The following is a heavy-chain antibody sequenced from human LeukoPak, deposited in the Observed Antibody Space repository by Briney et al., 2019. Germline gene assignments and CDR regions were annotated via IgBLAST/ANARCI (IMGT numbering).Heavy chain of an antibody. CDR1: GFTLSNYV. J-gene: IGHJ4*02. D-gene: IGHD3-22*01. CDR2: ISGSDGST. Sequence: GGSLPLSCPASGFTLSNYVMSWVRQAPGKGLEWVSGISGSDGSTYYADSVKGRFTISRDNSKNTLYLQMNSLRVEDAAVYYCARGYSSGPLFDYWGQGTLVIVSS. CDR3: ARGYSSGPLFDY. V-gene: IGHV3-23*01.